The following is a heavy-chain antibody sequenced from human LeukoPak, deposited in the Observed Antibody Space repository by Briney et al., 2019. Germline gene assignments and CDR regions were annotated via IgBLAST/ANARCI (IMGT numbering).Heavy chain of an antibody. V-gene: IGHV4-59*08. CDR1: GGSMSSYY. D-gene: IGHD5-24*01. CDR3: ARGARAGYNLEPFDY. CDR2: IYYSGST. J-gene: IGHJ4*02. Sequence: SETLSPTCTVSGGSMSSYYWSWIRQPPGKGLEWIGYIYYSGSTKYNPSLKSRVTISVDTSKTQFSLKLSSVTAADTAVYYCARGARAGYNLEPFDYWGQGTLVTVSS.